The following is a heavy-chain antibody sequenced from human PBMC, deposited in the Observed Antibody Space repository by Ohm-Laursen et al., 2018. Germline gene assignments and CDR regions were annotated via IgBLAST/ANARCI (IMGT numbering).Heavy chain of an antibody. Sequence: ASVKVSCKASGYTFTGYYTHWVRQALGQGLEWMGWINPNSGGTNYAQKFQGRVTMTRDTSISTAYMELSRLRSDGTAVYYCARSRRLGELSFLPWGQGTLVTVSS. D-gene: IGHD3-16*02. J-gene: IGHJ5*02. CDR1: GYTFTGYY. CDR3: ARSRRLGELSFLP. V-gene: IGHV1-2*02. CDR2: INPNSGGT.